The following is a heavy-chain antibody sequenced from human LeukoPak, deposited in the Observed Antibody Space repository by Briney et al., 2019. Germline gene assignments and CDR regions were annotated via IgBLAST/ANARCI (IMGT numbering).Heavy chain of an antibody. CDR3: AREVSIAGTLDYYYYYMDV. D-gene: IGHD1-20*01. CDR2: IIPILGIA. V-gene: IGHV1-69*04. Sequence: SVKVSCKASGGTFSSYTISWVRQAPGQGREWMGRIIPILGIANYAQKFQGRVTISADKSTSTAYMELSSLRSEDTAVYYCAREVSIAGTLDYYYYYMDVWGKGTTVTVSS. J-gene: IGHJ6*03. CDR1: GGTFSSYT.